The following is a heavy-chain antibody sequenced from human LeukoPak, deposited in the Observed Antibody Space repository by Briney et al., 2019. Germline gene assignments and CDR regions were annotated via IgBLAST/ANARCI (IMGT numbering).Heavy chain of an antibody. CDR2: IRSKAYGGTT. D-gene: IGHD2-15*01. CDR3: MGYCSGGSCFIDY. Sequence: GVLRLSCTASGFTFGDYAMSWFRQAPGKGLEWVGFIRSKAYGGTTEYAASVKGRFTISRDDSKSIAYPQMNSLKTEDTAVYYCMGYCSGGSCFIDYWGQGTLVTVSS. V-gene: IGHV3-49*03. J-gene: IGHJ4*02. CDR1: GFTFGDYA.